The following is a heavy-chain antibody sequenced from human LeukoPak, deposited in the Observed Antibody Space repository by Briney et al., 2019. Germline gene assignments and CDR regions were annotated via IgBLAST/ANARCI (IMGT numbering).Heavy chain of an antibody. D-gene: IGHD3-10*01. CDR1: GFTFSSYW. CDR3: ARGSGSWGRDIDS. Sequence: GGSLRLSCAASGFTFSSYWMHWVRQAPGKGLVWVSRINSDGSSTSYADSVKGRFTISRDNAKNTLYLQMNSLRAEDTAIYYCARGSGSWGRDIDSWGQGTLVTVSS. CDR2: INSDGSST. J-gene: IGHJ4*02. V-gene: IGHV3-74*01.